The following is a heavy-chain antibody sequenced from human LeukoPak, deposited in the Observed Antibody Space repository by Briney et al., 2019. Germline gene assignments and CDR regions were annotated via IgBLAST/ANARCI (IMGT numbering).Heavy chain of an antibody. CDR3: ARDDAVYSYDPRGWFDP. V-gene: IGHV3-74*01. CDR2: INSDGSST. D-gene: IGHD5-18*01. CDR1: GFTFRSYW. Sequence: GGSLSLSCAASGFTFRSYWMHWVRQAPGKGLVWVSRINSDGSSTSYADSVKGRFTISRDNAKNTLYLQMNSLRAEDTAVYYCARDDAVYSYDPRGWFDPWGQGTLVTVSS. J-gene: IGHJ5*02.